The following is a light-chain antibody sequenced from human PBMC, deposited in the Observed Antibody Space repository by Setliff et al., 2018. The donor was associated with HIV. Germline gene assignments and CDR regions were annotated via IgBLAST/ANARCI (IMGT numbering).Light chain of an antibody. CDR2: GAS. J-gene: IGKJ4*01. V-gene: IGKV3D-15*01. Sequence: EIIMTQSPATLSVSPGERATLSCRSSQSVSNNLAWYQQKVGQGPRLLIHGASTRATGIPARFSGSGSGTEFTLTISSLQSEDFTVYFCQQYNDWPLTFGGGTKVDIK. CDR3: QQYNDWPLT. CDR1: QSVSNN.